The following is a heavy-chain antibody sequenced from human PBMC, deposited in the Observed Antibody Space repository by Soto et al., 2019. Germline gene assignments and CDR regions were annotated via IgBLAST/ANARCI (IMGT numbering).Heavy chain of an antibody. D-gene: IGHD2-15*01. V-gene: IGHV4-59*01. CDR3: ARDWGTRYCSGGSCYSLGHWFDP. J-gene: IGHJ5*02. Sequence: SETLSLTCTVSGGSISSYYWSWIRQPPGKGLEWIGYIYYSGSTNYNPSLKSRVTISVDTSKNQFSLKLSSVTAADTAVYYCARDWGTRYCSGGSCYSLGHWFDPWGQGTLVTVSS. CDR2: IYYSGST. CDR1: GGSISSYY.